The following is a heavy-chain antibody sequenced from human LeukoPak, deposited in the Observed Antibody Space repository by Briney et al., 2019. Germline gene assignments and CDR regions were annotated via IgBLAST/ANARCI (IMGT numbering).Heavy chain of an antibody. D-gene: IGHD3-22*01. V-gene: IGHV1-69*13. CDR3: ARLGYYYGKNWFDP. J-gene: IGHJ5*02. CDR1: GGTFSSYA. Sequence: SVKVSCKASGGTFSSYAISWVRQAPGQGLEWMGGIIPIFGTANYAQKFQGRVTITADESTSTAYMELSSLRSEDTAVYYCARLGYYYGKNWFDPWGQGTLVTVSS. CDR2: IIPIFGTA.